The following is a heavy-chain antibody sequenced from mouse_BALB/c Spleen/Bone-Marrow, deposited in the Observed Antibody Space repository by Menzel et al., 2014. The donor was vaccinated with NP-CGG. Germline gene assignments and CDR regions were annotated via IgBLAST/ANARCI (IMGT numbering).Heavy chain of an antibody. J-gene: IGHJ2*01. D-gene: IGHD4-1*01. Sequence: EVMLVESGPGLVKPSQTVSLTCTVTGISITTGNYRWSWIRQFPGNKLDWIGYIYYSGTITYNPSLTSRTTITRDTSKNQFFLEMNSSTAEDTATYYCAREGGGLGHFDYWGQGTTLTVSS. CDR2: IYYSGTI. CDR1: GISITTGNYR. CDR3: AREGGGLGHFDY. V-gene: IGHV3-5*02.